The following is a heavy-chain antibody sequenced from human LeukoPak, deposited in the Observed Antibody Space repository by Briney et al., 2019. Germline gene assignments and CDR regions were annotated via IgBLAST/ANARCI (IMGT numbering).Heavy chain of an antibody. D-gene: IGHD2-2*02. CDR1: GGSFSGYY. J-gene: IGHJ4*02. Sequence: SETLSLTCAVYGGSFSGYYWTWIRQPPGKGLEWIGEINHSGSTNYNPSLKSRVTISVDTSKNQFSLKLSSVTAADTAVYYCARVVVPAAISGGFADYWGQGTLVTVSS. V-gene: IGHV4-34*01. CDR2: INHSGST. CDR3: ARVVVPAAISGGFADY.